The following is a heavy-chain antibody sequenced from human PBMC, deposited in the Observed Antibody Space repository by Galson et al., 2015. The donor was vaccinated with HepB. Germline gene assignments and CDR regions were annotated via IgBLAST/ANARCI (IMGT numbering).Heavy chain of an antibody. CDR3: ARGGFYGSGSYYNSAIVFYAFDI. V-gene: IGHV1-2*02. CDR1: GYTFTGYY. CDR2: INPNSGGT. Sequence: SVKVSCKASGYTFTGYYMHWVRQAPGQGLEWMGWINPNSGGTNYAQKFQGMVTMTRDTSISTAYMELSRLRSDDTAVYYCARGGFYGSGSYYNSAIVFYAFDIWGQGTMVTVSS. D-gene: IGHD3-10*01. J-gene: IGHJ3*02.